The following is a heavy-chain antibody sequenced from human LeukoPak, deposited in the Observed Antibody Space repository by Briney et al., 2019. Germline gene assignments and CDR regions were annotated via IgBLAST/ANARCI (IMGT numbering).Heavy chain of an antibody. V-gene: IGHV4-30-4*01. J-gene: IGHJ4*02. CDR1: GGAIRSGDYY. Sequence: PSETLSLTCTVSGGAIRSGDYYWSWIRQPPGKGLEWIGYIYYSGSTYYNPSLKSRVSISVDTSKNQFSLKVSSVTVADTAVYDCARASIQGYESSMASEEGLDYWGQGTLVTVSS. D-gene: IGHD2-15*01. CDR3: ARASIQGYESSMASEEGLDY. CDR2: IYYSGST.